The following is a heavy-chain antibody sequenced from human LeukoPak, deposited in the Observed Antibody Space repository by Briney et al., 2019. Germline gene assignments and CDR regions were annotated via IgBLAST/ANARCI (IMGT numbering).Heavy chain of an antibody. CDR1: GGSISSGSYY. D-gene: IGHD2-21*02. J-gene: IGHJ4*02. CDR2: IYTSGST. Sequence: SETLSLTCTVSGGSISSGSYYWSWIRQPAGKGLEWIGRIYTSGSTNYNPSLKSRVTISVGTSKNQFSLKLSSVTAADTAVYYCARLPVGGVTSFDYWGQGTLVTVSS. V-gene: IGHV4-61*02. CDR3: ARLPVGGVTSFDY.